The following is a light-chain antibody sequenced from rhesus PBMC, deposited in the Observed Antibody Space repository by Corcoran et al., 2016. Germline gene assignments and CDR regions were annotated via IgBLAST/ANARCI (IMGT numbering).Light chain of an antibody. CDR3: LHSHSDPFT. CDR1: PGISNY. CDR2: DAF. J-gene: IGKJ3*01. V-gene: IGKV1-28*02. Sequence: DIQMTQSPSSLSASVGDTVTITCRASPGISNYVNWFQQNTGKAPNLLIYDAFRLESGVPSRFSGIGSGTDFTLTYSSLQPADFATYYCLHSHSDPFTFGPGTKLDIK.